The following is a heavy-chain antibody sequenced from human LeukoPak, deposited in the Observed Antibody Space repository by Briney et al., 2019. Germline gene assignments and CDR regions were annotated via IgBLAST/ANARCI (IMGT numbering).Heavy chain of an antibody. J-gene: IGHJ4*02. Sequence: GRPLRLSCAASGFTFSDYSMHWVRQTPGKGLEWVALIAYDGDNKYYADSVKGRFTISRDNSKNTLFLQMNSLRAEDTAVYYCARGGQYDTSGYYPIDYWGQGTLVTVSS. CDR1: GFTFSDYS. CDR3: ARGGQYDTSGYYPIDY. CDR2: IAYDGDNK. D-gene: IGHD3-22*01. V-gene: IGHV3-30*04.